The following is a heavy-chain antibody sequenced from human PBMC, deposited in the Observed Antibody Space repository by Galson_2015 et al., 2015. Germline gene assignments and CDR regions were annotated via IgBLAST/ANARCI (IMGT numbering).Heavy chain of an antibody. CDR2: IWYDGSNK. CDR1: GFTFSSYG. J-gene: IGHJ6*02. CDR3: AREETNYGDYVGGAEEYYYYGMDV. V-gene: IGHV3-33*01. Sequence: SLRLSCAASGFTFSSYGMHWVRQAPGKGLEWVAVIWYDGSNKYYADSVKGRFTISRDNSKNTLYLQMNSLRAVDTAVYYCAREETNYGDYVGGAEEYYYYGMDVWGQGTTVTVSS. D-gene: IGHD4-17*01.